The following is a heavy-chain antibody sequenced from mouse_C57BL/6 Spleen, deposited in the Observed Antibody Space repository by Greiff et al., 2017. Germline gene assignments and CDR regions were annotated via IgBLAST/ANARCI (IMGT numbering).Heavy chain of an antibody. J-gene: IGHJ4*01. CDR3: ARGDYGSRGYYAMDY. CDR1: GYTFTSYW. D-gene: IGHD1-1*01. Sequence: QVQLQQPGAELVKPGASVKMSCKASGYTFTSYWITWVKQSPGQGLEWIGDIYPGSGSTNYNEKFKSKATLTVDTSSSTAYMQLSSLTSEDSAVYYCARGDYGSRGYYAMDYWGQGTSVTVSS. CDR2: IYPGSGST. V-gene: IGHV1-55*01.